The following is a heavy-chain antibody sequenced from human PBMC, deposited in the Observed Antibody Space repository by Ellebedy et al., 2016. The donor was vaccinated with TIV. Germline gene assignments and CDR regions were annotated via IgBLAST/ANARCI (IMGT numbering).Heavy chain of an antibody. V-gene: IGHV3-72*01. CDR1: GLTFSDQH. D-gene: IGHD6-19*01. CDR2: IRTKSNSFTT. Sequence: GESLKISCAASGLTFSDQHMDWVRQAPGKGLEWVARIRTKSNSFTTEYAASVKGRFTISRDDSKNSLFLQMNSLNTDDTAVYYCARVGGYSGGWSLDDWGQGTLVTVSS. J-gene: IGHJ4*02. CDR3: ARVGGYSGGWSLDD.